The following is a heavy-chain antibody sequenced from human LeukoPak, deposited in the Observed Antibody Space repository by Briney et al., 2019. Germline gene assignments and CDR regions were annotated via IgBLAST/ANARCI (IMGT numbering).Heavy chain of an antibody. J-gene: IGHJ4*02. V-gene: IGHV3-23*01. CDR3: ATRPTPRDRDF. D-gene: IGHD5-24*01. CDR1: GLTFSTYD. Sequence: PGVSLRLSCVASGLTFSTYDTSWVRQAPGKGPEWLSLIVQSGTTYYAESVEGRFTISRDNSQNTVFMQMNSLRAEDTAVYYCATRPTPRDRDFWGQGTLVTVSS. CDR2: IVQSGTT.